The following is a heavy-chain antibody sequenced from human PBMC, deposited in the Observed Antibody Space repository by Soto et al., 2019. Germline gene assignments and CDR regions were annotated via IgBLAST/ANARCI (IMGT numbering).Heavy chain of an antibody. J-gene: IGHJ6*02. V-gene: IGHV3-21*01. CDR2: ISSSSSYI. Sequence: GGSLRLSCAASGFTFSSYSMNWVRQAPGKGLEWVSSISSSSSYIYYADSVKGRFTISRDNAKNSLYLQMNSLRAEDTAVYYCMYYYDSSGYYLYYYGMDVWGQGTTVTVSS. CDR3: MYYYDSSGYYLYYYGMDV. CDR1: GFTFSSYS. D-gene: IGHD3-22*01.